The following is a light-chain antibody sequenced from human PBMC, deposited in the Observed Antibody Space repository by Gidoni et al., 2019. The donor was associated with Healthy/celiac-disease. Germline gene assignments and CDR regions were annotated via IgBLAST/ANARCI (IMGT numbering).Light chain of an antibody. V-gene: IGLV2-11*01. CDR2: DVS. J-gene: IGLJ2*01. CDR3: CSYAGSYTSRV. Sequence: QSALTQPRSLSGSPGPPVTIPCTGTSSDVGGYNYVSWYQQHPGKAPKLMIYDVSKRPSGVHDRFSGSKSGNTASLTISGLQAEDEADYYCCSYAGSYTSRVFGGGTKLTVL. CDR1: SSDVGGYNY.